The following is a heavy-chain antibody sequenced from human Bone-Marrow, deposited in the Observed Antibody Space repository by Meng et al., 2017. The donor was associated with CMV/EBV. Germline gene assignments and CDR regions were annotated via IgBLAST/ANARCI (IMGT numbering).Heavy chain of an antibody. J-gene: IGHJ4*02. V-gene: IGHV3-23*01. CDR1: GFTLGSYD. D-gene: IGHD1-26*01. CDR2: ISGGGGNT. CDR3: ARDRGRLTFDY. Sequence: GESLKISCAASGFTLGSYDMRWVRQAPGKGLEWVSGISGGGGNTYYADSVKGRFTISRDNSKNTLYLQMNSLRAEDTAVYYCARDRGRLTFDYWGQGTLVTVSS.